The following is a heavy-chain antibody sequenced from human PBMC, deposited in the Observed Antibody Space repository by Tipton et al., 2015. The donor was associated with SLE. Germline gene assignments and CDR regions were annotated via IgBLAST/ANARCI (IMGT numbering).Heavy chain of an antibody. D-gene: IGHD2-8*02. CDR3: AREVCTGGGCYPDAFDI. CDR1: GGSINSGNFY. Sequence: TLSLTCTVSGGSINSGNFYWNWIRQPAGKGLEWVGHFHTSGTTNYNPSLKSRVAISIDTSKNQFSLNLSSVTAADTAVYFCAREVCTGGGCYPDAFDIWGQGIMVTVSS. V-gene: IGHV4-61*09. J-gene: IGHJ3*02. CDR2: FHTSGTT.